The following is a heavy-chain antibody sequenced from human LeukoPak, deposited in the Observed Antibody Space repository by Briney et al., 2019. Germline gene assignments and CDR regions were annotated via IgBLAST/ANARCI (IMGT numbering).Heavy chain of an antibody. CDR1: GYTFTSYA. D-gene: IGHD6-19*01. V-gene: IGHV1-3*01. CDR3: ARDRFEKWLVFFDY. J-gene: IGHJ4*02. Sequence: GASVKVTCKASGYTFTSYAMHWVRQAPGQRLEWMGWINAGNGNTKYSQKFQGRVTMTTDTSTNTAYMELRSLRSDDTAVYYCARDRFEKWLVFFDYWGQGTLVTVSS. CDR2: INAGNGNT.